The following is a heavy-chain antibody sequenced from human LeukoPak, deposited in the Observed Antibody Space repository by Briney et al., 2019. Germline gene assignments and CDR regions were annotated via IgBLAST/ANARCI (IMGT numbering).Heavy chain of an antibody. J-gene: IGHJ4*02. CDR2: INQDGWGQ. CDR1: GCTFRHYW. D-gene: IGHD4-23*01. V-gene: IGHV3-7*01. CDR3: ARGLRWVDY. Sequence: PGWSLPLSCAASGCTFRHYWMNWVRPAAGQGLAGVANINQDGWGQHFVDSVQGRFTISRDNAKNSLFLQMYSLGAEDTAVYYCARGLRWVDYCGQGGLVTVS.